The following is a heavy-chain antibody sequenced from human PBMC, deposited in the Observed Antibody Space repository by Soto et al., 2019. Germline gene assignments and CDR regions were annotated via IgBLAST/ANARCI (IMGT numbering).Heavy chain of an antibody. D-gene: IGHD1-26*01. CDR3: ARDWGYSGSYLNPTFDY. CDR2: IRAYNGDT. J-gene: IGHJ4*02. V-gene: IGHV1-18*01. CDR1: GYMYISVG. Sequence: KAYCKASGYMYISVGISGLRQTNGQSLEWMGWIRAYNGDTNYAQKFQGRVTMTTDTSTTTAYMELRSLRSDDAAMYYCARDWGYSGSYLNPTFDYWAQGTLVTVSS.